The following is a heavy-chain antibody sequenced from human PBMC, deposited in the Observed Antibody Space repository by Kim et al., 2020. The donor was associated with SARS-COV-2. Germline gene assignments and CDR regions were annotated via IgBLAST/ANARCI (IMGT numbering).Heavy chain of an antibody. J-gene: IGHJ4*02. V-gene: IGHV3-33*01. Sequence: GGSLRLSCAASGFTFSSYGMHWVRQAPGKGLEWVAVIWYDGSNKYYADSVKGRFTISRDNSKNTLYLQMNSLRAEDTAVYYCARDGEQWLGAGFGDYWGQGTLVTVSS. CDR3: ARDGEQWLGAGFGDY. CDR1: GFTFSSYG. CDR2: IWYDGSNK. D-gene: IGHD6-19*01.